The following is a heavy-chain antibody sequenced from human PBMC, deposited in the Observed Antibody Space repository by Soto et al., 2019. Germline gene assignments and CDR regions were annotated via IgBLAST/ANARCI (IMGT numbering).Heavy chain of an antibody. CDR3: ARYNWNGAYYSYGMDV. D-gene: IGHD1-20*01. V-gene: IGHV1-18*01. Sequence: ASVKVSCKASGYTFTSYGISWVRQAPGQGLEWMGWISAYNGNTNYAQKLQGRVTMTTDTSTSTAYMELRSLRSDDTAVYYCARYNWNGAYYSYGMDVWGQGTTVTVAS. CDR2: ISAYNGNT. J-gene: IGHJ6*02. CDR1: GYTFTSYG.